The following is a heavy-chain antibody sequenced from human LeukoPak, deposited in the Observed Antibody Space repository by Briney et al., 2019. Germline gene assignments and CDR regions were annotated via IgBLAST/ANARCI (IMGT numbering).Heavy chain of an antibody. Sequence: SEALSLTCTVSGYSISSGYYWGWIRQPPGKGLEWIGSIYRSGTTYYNPSLKSRVTISADTSKNQFSLRLSSVTAADTAVYYCVRVDNGGNYFDYWGQGTLVTVSS. J-gene: IGHJ4*02. D-gene: IGHD4-23*01. V-gene: IGHV4-38-2*02. CDR3: VRVDNGGNYFDY. CDR1: GYSISSGYY. CDR2: IYRSGTT.